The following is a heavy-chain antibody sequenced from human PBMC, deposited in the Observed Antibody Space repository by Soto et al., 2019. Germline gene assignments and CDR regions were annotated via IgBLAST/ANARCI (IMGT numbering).Heavy chain of an antibody. Sequence: EVQLVESGGGLVKPGGTLRLSCAASRFTFSSYNMNWVRQAPGKGLEWVSSISSSSSDIYYADSVKGRFTISRDNAKNSLYLQMNSLRAEDTAVYYCARDGVWGRARQWLALDYWGQRTLVTVSS. J-gene: IGHJ4*02. CDR2: ISSSSSDI. D-gene: IGHD6-19*01. V-gene: IGHV3-21*01. CDR3: ARDGVWGRARQWLALDY. CDR1: RFTFSSYN.